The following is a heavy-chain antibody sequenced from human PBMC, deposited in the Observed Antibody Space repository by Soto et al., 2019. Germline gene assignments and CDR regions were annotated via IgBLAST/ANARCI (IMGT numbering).Heavy chain of an antibody. V-gene: IGHV3-21*01. D-gene: IGHD3-10*01. J-gene: IGHJ4*02. CDR3: ASTSPTMVRGSSDY. Sequence: GGSLRLSCAASGFTFSSYSMNWVRQAPGKGLEWVSSISSSSSYIYYADSVKGRFTISRDNAKNSLYLQMNSLRAEDTAVYYCASTSPTMVRGSSDYWGQGTLVTVSS. CDR1: GFTFSSYS. CDR2: ISSSSSYI.